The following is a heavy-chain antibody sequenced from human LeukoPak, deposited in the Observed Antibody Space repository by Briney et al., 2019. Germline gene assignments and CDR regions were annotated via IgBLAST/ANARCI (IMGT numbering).Heavy chain of an antibody. CDR3: AGALRITMIVVAY. D-gene: IGHD3-22*01. CDR1: GFTFSSYA. V-gene: IGHV3-30-3*01. Sequence: PGRSLRLSCAASGFTFSSYAMHWVRQAPGKGLEWVAVISYDGSNKYYADSVKGRFTISRDNSKNTLYLQMNSLRAEDTAVYYCAGALRITMIVVAYWGQGTLVTVSS. J-gene: IGHJ4*02. CDR2: ISYDGSNK.